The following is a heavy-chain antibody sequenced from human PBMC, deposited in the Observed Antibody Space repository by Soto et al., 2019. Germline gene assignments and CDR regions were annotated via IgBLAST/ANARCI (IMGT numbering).Heavy chain of an antibody. Sequence: QVQLVDSGGGVVQPGRSLRLSCAASGFTFSSYGMHWVRQAPDKGLEWGAVIWCDGSYNSYADSVMGRFTISRDNSKNTVYLQMNSLRAEDTAVYYCARDRGYDYYAMDVWGQGTSVTVSS. D-gene: IGHD6-25*01. V-gene: IGHV3-33*01. CDR1: GFTFSSYG. CDR2: IWCDGSYN. CDR3: ARDRGYDYYAMDV. J-gene: IGHJ6*02.